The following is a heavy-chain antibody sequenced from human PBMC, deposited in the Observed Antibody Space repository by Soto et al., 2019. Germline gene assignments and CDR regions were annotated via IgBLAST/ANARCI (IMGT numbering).Heavy chain of an antibody. D-gene: IGHD6-13*01. J-gene: IGHJ3*02. CDR1: GFTFSSYW. Sequence: GGSLRLSCAASGFTFSSYWMSWVRQAPGKGLEWVANIKQDGSEKYYVDSVKGRFTISRDNAKNSLYLQMNSLRAEDTAVYYCARVRDDSSSWYGLDAMDAFDIWGQGTMVTVSS. V-gene: IGHV3-7*01. CDR2: IKQDGSEK. CDR3: ARVRDDSSSWYGLDAMDAFDI.